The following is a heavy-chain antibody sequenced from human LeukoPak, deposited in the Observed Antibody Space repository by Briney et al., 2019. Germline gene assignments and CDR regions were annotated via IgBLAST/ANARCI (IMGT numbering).Heavy chain of an antibody. CDR1: GFSFSGHW. J-gene: IGHJ3*02. CDR3: ARDGPESDSSGYYGGSHAFDI. CDR2: ISPTGSTT. D-gene: IGHD3-22*01. V-gene: IGHV3-74*01. Sequence: PGGSLRLSCAASGFSFSGHWMHWARQLPGKGLVWVSRISPTGSTTSYADSVKGRFTVSRDNAKNTLYLQMNSLRAEDTAVYYCARDGPESDSSGYYGGSHAFDIWGQGTMVTVSS.